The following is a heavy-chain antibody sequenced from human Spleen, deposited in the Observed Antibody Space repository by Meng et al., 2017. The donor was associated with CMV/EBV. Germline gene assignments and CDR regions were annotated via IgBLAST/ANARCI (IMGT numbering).Heavy chain of an antibody. D-gene: IGHD2-2*01. CDR3: ARGSCGKTSCYRENWFDS. J-gene: IGHJ5*01. CDR2: INPNSGDT. CDR1: GYTFTGYY. Sequence: ASVKVSCKASGYTFTGYYLHWVRQAPGQGLEWVGWINPNSGDTNYVQNFQGRVTMTRDTSISTAYMELSALRSDDTAVYYCARGSCGKTSCYRENWFDSWGKGTLVTVSS. V-gene: IGHV1-2*02.